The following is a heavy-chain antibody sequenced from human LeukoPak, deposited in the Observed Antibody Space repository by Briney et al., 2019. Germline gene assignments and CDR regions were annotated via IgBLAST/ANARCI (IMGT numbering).Heavy chain of an antibody. Sequence: SVKVSCKASGYIFTSFYMHWVRQAPGQGLEWMGGIIPIFGTANYAQKFQGRVTITADESTSTAYMELSSLRSEDTAVYYCARGAGSSGYSLDYFDYWGQGTLVTVSS. V-gene: IGHV1-69*13. CDR3: ARGAGSSGYSLDYFDY. D-gene: IGHD3-22*01. J-gene: IGHJ4*02. CDR2: IIPIFGTA. CDR1: GYIFTSFY.